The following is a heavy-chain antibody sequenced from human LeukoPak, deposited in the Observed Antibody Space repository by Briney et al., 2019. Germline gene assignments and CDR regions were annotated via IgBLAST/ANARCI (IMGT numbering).Heavy chain of an antibody. D-gene: IGHD2-21*02. Sequence: ASVEVSCKASGYTFSVYGVSWVRQAPGQGLEWMGWINLDNGDTSIAQKLQGRVTMTADTSTPTAYMELRGLISDDTAVYYCARGGVTSFIDYWGQGTLVTVSS. V-gene: IGHV1-18*01. J-gene: IGHJ4*02. CDR3: ARGGVTSFIDY. CDR1: GYTFSVYG. CDR2: INLDNGDT.